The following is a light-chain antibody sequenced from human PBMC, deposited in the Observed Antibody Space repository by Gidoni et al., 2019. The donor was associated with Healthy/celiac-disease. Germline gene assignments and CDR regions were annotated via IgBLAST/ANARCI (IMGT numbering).Light chain of an antibody. CDR3: CSYAGSSAWV. V-gene: IGLV2-23*01. J-gene: IGLJ3*02. CDR2: EGS. CDR1: SSDVGSYNL. Sequence: QSALTQPASVSGPPGQPFTISCTGTSSDVGSYNLVSWYQQNPGKAPKLMIYEGSKRPSGVSNRFSGSKSGNTASLTISGLQAEDEADYYCCSYAGSSAWVFGGGTKLTVL.